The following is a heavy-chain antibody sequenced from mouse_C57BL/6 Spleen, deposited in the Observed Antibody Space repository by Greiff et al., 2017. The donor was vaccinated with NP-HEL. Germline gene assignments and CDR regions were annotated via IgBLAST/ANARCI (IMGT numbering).Heavy chain of an antibody. CDR2: IYPSDSET. D-gene: IGHD1-1*01. CDR1: GYTFTSYW. V-gene: IGHV1-61*01. Sequence: QVQLQQPGAELARPGSSVKLSCKASGYTFTSYWMDWVKQRPGQGLEWIGNIYPSDSETHYNQKFKDKATLTVDKSSSTAYMQLSSLTSEDSAVYYCARGPHYYGRTNYFDYWGQGTTLTVSS. CDR3: ARGPHYYGRTNYFDY. J-gene: IGHJ2*01.